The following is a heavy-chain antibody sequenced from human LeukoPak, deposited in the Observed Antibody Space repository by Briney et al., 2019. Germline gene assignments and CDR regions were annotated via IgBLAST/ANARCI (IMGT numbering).Heavy chain of an antibody. Sequence: SETLSLTCTVSGGSVSSGSYYWSWIRQPPGKGLEWTGYIYYSGSTNYNPSLKSRVTISVDTSKNQFSLKLSSVTAADTAVYYCARGHRPLLRYFDWLPGYYFDYWGQGTLVTVSS. CDR2: IYYSGST. J-gene: IGHJ4*02. V-gene: IGHV4-61*01. D-gene: IGHD3-9*01. CDR3: ARGHRPLLRYFDWLPGYYFDY. CDR1: GGSVSSGSYY.